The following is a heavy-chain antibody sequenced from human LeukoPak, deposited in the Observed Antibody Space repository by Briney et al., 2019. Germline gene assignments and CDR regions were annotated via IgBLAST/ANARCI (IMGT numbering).Heavy chain of an antibody. V-gene: IGHV4-39*01. CDR2: MSYSGNT. J-gene: IGHJ5*02. D-gene: IGHD3-3*01. Sequence: PSETLSLTCTVSGGSISDNSYYWGWIRQPPGKGLEWIGSMSYSGNTYYNPSLTSRVTISVDTSKNQFSLSLSSVTAADTAAYYCARSVSAYYDFWRPWGQGTLVSVSS. CDR3: ARSVSAYYDFWRP. CDR1: GGSISDNSYY.